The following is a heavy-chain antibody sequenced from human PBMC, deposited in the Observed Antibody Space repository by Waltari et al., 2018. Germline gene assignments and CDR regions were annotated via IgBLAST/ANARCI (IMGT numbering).Heavy chain of an antibody. CDR1: GFNFYDYG. J-gene: IGHJ4*02. V-gene: IGHV3-20*04. CDR3: ARIQFYDNNDYRYFDY. CDR2: STWDGGDT. Sequence: EVHLVDSGGGVVRPGGSLRLSCVASGFNFYDYGMSWVRQGPGKGLEWVSGSTWDGGDTGYADFVKGRFTISRDNAKNSLFLQMDSLRAEDTALYFCARIQFYDNNDYRYFDYWGQGTLVTVSS. D-gene: IGHD3-22*01.